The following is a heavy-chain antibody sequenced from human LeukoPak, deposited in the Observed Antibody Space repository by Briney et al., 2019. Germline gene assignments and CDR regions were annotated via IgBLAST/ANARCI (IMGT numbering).Heavy chain of an antibody. CDR2: IDPNSGGS. J-gene: IGHJ6*02. Sequence: ASVKVSCKASGYTFIGYYMHWVRQAPRQGLEWMGWIDPNSGGSNFARKFQGRVTMTRDTSINTAYMELSRLRSDDTAVYYCARVGRQDWYYYGMDVWGQGTTVTVSS. CDR1: GYTFIGYY. V-gene: IGHV1-2*02. CDR3: ARVGRQDWYYYGMDV. D-gene: IGHD3/OR15-3a*01.